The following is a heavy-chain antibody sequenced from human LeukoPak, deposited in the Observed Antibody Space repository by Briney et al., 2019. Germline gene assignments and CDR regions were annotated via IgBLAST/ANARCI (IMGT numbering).Heavy chain of an antibody. CDR2: INPNIGGT. V-gene: IGHV1-2*02. J-gene: IGHJ6*02. CDR3: ARDHESIYCSGGTCHYGMDV. CDR1: GYTFSGSY. D-gene: IGHD2-15*01. Sequence: ASVTVSCKASGYTFSGSYIHWVRQAPGQGLEWMGWINPNIGGTNYAQKFQGRVTMTRDTSINTAHMELSRLRSDDTAVYYCARDHESIYCSGGTCHYGMDVWGQGTTVTVSS.